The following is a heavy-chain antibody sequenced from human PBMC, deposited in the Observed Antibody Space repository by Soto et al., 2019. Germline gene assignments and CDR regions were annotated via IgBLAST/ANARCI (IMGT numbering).Heavy chain of an antibody. Sequence: QITLKESGPTLVRTTQTLTLTCTFSGFSLTTSGVGVGWIRQPPGKALEWLALIYWDDDKLSRPSLKSRLTLTKDSSKNPVVVTMTHVDPVDTATYFWVKREWGSEVDNWGQGTLVTVSS. V-gene: IGHV2-5*02. CDR1: GFSLTTSGVG. D-gene: IGHD3-16*01. CDR3: VKREWGSEVDN. J-gene: IGHJ4*02. CDR2: IYWDDDK.